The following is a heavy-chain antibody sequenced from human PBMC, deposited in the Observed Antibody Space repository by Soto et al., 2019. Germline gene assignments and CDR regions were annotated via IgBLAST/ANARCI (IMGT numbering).Heavy chain of an antibody. V-gene: IGHV3-33*01. CDR2: IWYDGSNT. CDR3: VRDLLGSGGHFDY. CDR1: GFIFSSFG. D-gene: IGHD7-27*01. Sequence: GSLRLSCAASGFIFSSFGMHWVRQAPGKGLEWVAHIWYDGSNTYYADSVKGRFTISRDNSRNTLYLQMNSLRAEDTAVYHCVRDLLGSGGHFDYWGQGTPVTVSS. J-gene: IGHJ4*02.